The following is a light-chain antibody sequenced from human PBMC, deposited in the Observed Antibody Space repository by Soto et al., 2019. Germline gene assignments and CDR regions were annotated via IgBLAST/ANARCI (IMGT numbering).Light chain of an antibody. V-gene: IGLV2-14*03. CDR2: DVS. Sequence: QSALTQPASVSGSPGQSITISCTGTTSDVGGYNYVSWYQQHPGKAPKLMIYDVSNRPSGVSNRLSTSKSGNTASLTISGLQAEDEADYYCISYSSSSTHVVVGGRTKLTFL. J-gene: IGLJ2*01. CDR3: ISYSSSSTHVV. CDR1: TSDVGGYNY.